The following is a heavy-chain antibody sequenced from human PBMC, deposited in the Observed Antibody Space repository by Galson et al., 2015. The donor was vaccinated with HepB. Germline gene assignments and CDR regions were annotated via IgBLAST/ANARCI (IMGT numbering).Heavy chain of an antibody. Sequence: PALVKPTQTLTLTCTFSGFSLSTSGMGVGWIRQPPGKALEWLALIYWDDDKRYSPSLKTRLTITKDTSKNQVVLTMTNMDPVDTATYYCARIYGSPPKGYFDYWGQGTLVTVSS. CDR3: ARIYGSPPKGYFDY. D-gene: IGHD3-10*01. CDR2: IYWDDDK. CDR1: GFSLSTSGMG. V-gene: IGHV2-5*02. J-gene: IGHJ4*02.